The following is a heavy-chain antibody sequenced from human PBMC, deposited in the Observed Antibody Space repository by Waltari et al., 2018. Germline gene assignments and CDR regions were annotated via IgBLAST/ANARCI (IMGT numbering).Heavy chain of an antibody. J-gene: IGHJ4*02. Sequence: QVQLQESGPGLVKPSETLSLTCSVSGGSISSYYWSCVRQPAGKGLEWIGHIYPNGNTNHNPSLKSRVTMSADTSKTQFSLKLSSVTAADTAVYYCAKGIQPYYFDYWGQGTRVTVSS. CDR3: AKGIQPYYFDY. CDR1: GGSISSYY. D-gene: IGHD5-18*01. CDR2: IYPNGNT. V-gene: IGHV4-4*07.